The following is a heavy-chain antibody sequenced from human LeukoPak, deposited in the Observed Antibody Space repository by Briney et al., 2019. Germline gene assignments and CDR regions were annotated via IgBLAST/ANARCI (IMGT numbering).Heavy chain of an antibody. CDR3: ARLSGRSDGPEFDP. CDR2: IYYSGST. V-gene: IGHV4-59*08. J-gene: IGHJ5*02. Sequence: SETLSLTCTVSGGSMSSYYWSWIRQPPGKGLEWIGQIYYSGSTNYNPSLKSRVTISVDTSKSQFSLKLSSVTAADTAVYYCARLSGRSDGPEFDPWGQGTLVTVSS. CDR1: GGSMSSYY. D-gene: IGHD6-25*01.